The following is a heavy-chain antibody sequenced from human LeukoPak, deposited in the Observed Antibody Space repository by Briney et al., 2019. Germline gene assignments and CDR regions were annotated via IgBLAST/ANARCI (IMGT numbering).Heavy chain of an antibody. D-gene: IGHD1-7*01. Sequence: GGSLRLSCAASGFTFSTYWMSWVRQAPGKGLEWVANIKQDGSEKYYLDSVKGRFTISRDNAKNSLYLQMNSLRAEDTAVYYCARGILELPRFDPWGQGTLVTVSS. CDR2: IKQDGSEK. CDR3: ARGILELPRFDP. J-gene: IGHJ5*02. V-gene: IGHV3-7*01. CDR1: GFTFSTYW.